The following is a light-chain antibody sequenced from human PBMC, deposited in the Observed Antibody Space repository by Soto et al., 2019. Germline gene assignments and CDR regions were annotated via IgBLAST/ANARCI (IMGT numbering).Light chain of an antibody. Sequence: QPVLTQSPSASASLGASVKLTCTLSSGHSRYAIAWHQQQPEKGHRYLMKLNSDGSHSKGDGIPDRFSGSSSGAERYLTISSLQSEDEADYYCQTWGTGIQVFGGGTKVTVL. CDR2: LNSDGSH. J-gene: IGLJ2*01. CDR1: SGHSRYA. V-gene: IGLV4-69*01. CDR3: QTWGTGIQV.